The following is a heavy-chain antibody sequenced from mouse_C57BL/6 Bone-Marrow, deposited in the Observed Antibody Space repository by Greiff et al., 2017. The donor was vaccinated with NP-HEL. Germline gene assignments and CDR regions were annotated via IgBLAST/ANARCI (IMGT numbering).Heavy chain of an antibody. Sequence: VQLQQPGAELVKPGASVKLSCKASGYTFTSYWMHWVKQRPGQGLEWIGMIHPNSGSTNYNEKFKSKATLTVDKSSSTAYMQISSLTSEDSAVYYCARGLLWLRRRDYYAMDYWGQGTSVTVSS. CDR3: ARGLLWLRRRDYYAMDY. V-gene: IGHV1-64*01. CDR2: IHPNSGST. J-gene: IGHJ4*01. D-gene: IGHD2-2*01. CDR1: GYTFTSYW.